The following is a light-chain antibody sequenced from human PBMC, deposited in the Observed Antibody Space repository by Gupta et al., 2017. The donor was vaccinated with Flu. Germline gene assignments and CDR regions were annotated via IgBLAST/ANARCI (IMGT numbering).Light chain of an antibody. CDR2: DAS. J-gene: IGKJ2*01. Sequence: IVLTQSPATLSLSPGEGATLTCRASQSVSSYLAWYQQKPGQAPRLLIYDASNRDTGIPARFSGSGSGTDFTLTISSLEPEDFAIYYCQQRGNCPYTFGQGTKVEIK. CDR3: QQRGNCPYT. V-gene: IGKV3-11*01. CDR1: QSVSSY.